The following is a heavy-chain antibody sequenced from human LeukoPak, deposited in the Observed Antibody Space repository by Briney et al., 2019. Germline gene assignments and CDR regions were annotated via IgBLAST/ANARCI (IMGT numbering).Heavy chain of an antibody. CDR2: IKQDGSEK. V-gene: IGHV3-7*01. J-gene: IGHJ4*02. CDR1: GFTFSSYW. Sequence: GGSLRLSCAASGFTFSSYWMGWVRQAPGKGLEWVANIKQDGSEKYYVDSVKGRFTISRDNAKNSLYLQMNSLRAEDTAVYYCARNYYDSSGYYVFDYWGQGTLVTVSS. D-gene: IGHD3-22*01. CDR3: ARNYYDSSGYYVFDY.